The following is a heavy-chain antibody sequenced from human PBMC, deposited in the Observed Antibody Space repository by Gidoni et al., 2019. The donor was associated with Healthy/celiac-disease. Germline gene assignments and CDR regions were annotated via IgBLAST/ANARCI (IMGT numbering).Heavy chain of an antibody. D-gene: IGHD6-13*01. V-gene: IGHV4-59*01. CDR2: IYYSGST. CDR1: GGSISSYY. CDR3: ARDSSSWSHTYNWFDP. Sequence: QVQLQESGPGLVKPSETLSLTCTVSGGSISSYYWSWIRQPPGKGLEWIGYIYYSGSTNYNPSLKSRVTISVDTSKNQFSLKLSSVTAADTAVYYCARDSSSWSHTYNWFDPWGQGTLVTVSS. J-gene: IGHJ5*02.